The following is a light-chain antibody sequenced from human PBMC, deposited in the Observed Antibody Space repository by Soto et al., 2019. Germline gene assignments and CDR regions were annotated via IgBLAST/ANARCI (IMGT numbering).Light chain of an antibody. Sequence: ETVLTQSPGTLSLSPGERATLSCRASQSVRSLLAWYQQKPGQAPRLLIYGASTRATGIPARFSGSGSGTDFTLTISSLQPEDFATYYCQQSYSPPRTFGQGTKVDIK. CDR3: QQSYSPPRT. V-gene: IGKV3-15*01. J-gene: IGKJ1*01. CDR1: QSVRSL. CDR2: GAS.